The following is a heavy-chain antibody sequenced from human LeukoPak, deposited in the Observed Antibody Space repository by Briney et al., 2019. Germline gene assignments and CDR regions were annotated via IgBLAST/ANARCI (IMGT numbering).Heavy chain of an antibody. J-gene: IGHJ6*03. CDR2: ISAYNGNT. CDR3: ARVPVATIHYYYYMDV. V-gene: IGHV1-18*01. D-gene: IGHD5-12*01. CDR1: GYTFTSYG. Sequence: GASVTVSCTASGYTFTSYGISWVRQAPGQGLEWMGWISAYNGNTNYAQKLQGRVTMTTDTSTSTAYMELRSLRSDDTAVYYCARVPVATIHYYYYMDVWGKGTTVTVSS.